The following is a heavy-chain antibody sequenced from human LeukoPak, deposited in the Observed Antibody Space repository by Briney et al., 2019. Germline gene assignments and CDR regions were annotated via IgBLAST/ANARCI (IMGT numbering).Heavy chain of an antibody. V-gene: IGHV4-39*01. CDR3: ASGYWGGY. Sequence: SETLSLTCTVSGGSMSSSSYYWGWIRQPPGKGREWIGSIYYSGSTYYNPSLKRRVTISVDTSKNQFSLKLSSVTAADTAVYYCASGYWGGYWGQGTLVTVSS. J-gene: IGHJ4*02. CDR1: GGSMSSSSYY. CDR2: IYYSGST. D-gene: IGHD7-27*01.